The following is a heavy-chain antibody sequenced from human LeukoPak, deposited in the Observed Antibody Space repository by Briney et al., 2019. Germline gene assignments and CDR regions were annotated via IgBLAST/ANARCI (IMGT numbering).Heavy chain of an antibody. V-gene: IGHV4-4*07. CDR2: IYSSGST. D-gene: IGHD3-10*01. CDR3: ARDFRGSAFGDY. J-gene: IGHJ4*02. CDR1: GGSISSYY. Sequence: SETLSLTCTVSGGSISSYYWNWIRHPAGKGLEWIGRIYSSGSTNYNPSLKSRVTMSVDTSKNQFSLRLSSVTAADTAVYYCARDFRGSAFGDYWGQGALVTVSS.